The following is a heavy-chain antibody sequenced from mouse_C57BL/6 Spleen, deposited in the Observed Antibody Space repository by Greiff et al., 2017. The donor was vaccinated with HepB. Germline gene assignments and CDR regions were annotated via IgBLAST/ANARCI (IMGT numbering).Heavy chain of an antibody. CDR1: GYTFTSYW. CDR3: ARLPGDYAMDY. V-gene: IGHV1-69*01. CDR2: IDPSDSYT. J-gene: IGHJ4*01. Sequence: QVQLQQPGAELVRPGASVKLSCKASGYTFTSYWMHWVKQRPGQGLEWIGEIDPSDSYTNYNQKFKGQSTLTVDKSSSTAYMQLSSLTSEDSAVYYCARLPGDYAMDYWGQGTSVTVSS.